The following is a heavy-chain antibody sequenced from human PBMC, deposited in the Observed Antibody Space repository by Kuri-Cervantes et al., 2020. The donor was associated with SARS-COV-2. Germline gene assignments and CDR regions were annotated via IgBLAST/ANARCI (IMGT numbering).Heavy chain of an antibody. CDR1: GYDFTYRF. J-gene: IGHJ3*02. CDR2: ITPFNGNT. CDR3: ARSGPGAISREDDAFDI. Sequence: SVKVSCKASGYDFTYRFLHWVRQAPGQALEWMGWITPFNGNTNYAQKFQGRATITRDRSMNTAYMELSSLRSEDTAMYYCARSGPGAISREDDAFDIWGQGTMVTVSS. D-gene: IGHD2-21*01. V-gene: IGHV1-45*02.